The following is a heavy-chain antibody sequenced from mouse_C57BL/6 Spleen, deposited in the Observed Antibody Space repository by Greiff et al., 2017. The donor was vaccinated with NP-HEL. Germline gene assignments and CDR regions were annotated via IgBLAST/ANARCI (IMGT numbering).Heavy chain of an antibody. J-gene: IGHJ2*01. Sequence: EVQLQQSGPVLVKPGASVKMSCKASGYTFTDYYLNWVKQSHGKSLEWIGVINPYNGGTSYNQQFKGKATLTVDKSSSTAYMELNSLTSEDSAVYYCARGYYGSSFDYWGQGTTLTVSS. CDR1: GYTFTDYY. D-gene: IGHD1-1*01. V-gene: IGHV1-19*01. CDR2: INPYNGGT. CDR3: ARGYYGSSFDY.